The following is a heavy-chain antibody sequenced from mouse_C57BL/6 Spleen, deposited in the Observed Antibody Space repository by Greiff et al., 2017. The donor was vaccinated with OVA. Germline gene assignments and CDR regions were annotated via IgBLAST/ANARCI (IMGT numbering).Heavy chain of an antibody. CDR3: ARWDGRGWYFDV. Sequence: QVHVKQPGTELVKPGASVKLSCKASGYTFTSYWMHWVKQRPGQGLEWIGNINPSNGGTNYNEKFKSKATLTVDKSSSTAYMQLSSLTSEDSAVYYCARWDGRGWYFDVWGTGTTVTVSS. V-gene: IGHV1-53*01. D-gene: IGHD1-1*02. J-gene: IGHJ1*03. CDR1: GYTFTSYW. CDR2: INPSNGGT.